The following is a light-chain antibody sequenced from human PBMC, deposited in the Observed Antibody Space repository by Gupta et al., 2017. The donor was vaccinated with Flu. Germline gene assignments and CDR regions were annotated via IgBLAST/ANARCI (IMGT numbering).Light chain of an antibody. CDR1: SGSIASNY. CDR2: EDN. V-gene: IGLV6-57*01. Sequence: NFMLTQPHSVSEPPGKTVTISCTRSSGSIASNYVQWYQQRPGSSPTTVIYEDNQRPSGVPDRFSGSIDSSSNSASLTISGLKNEDEADYYCQSDDRSNHVVFGGGTKLTVL. CDR3: QSDDRSNHVV. J-gene: IGLJ2*01.